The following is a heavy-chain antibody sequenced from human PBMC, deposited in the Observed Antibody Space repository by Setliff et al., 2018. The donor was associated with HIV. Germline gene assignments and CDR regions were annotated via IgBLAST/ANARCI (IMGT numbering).Heavy chain of an antibody. CDR2: INAGNGNT. D-gene: IGHD6-13*01. CDR3: ASGYARGSMTH. CDR1: GGTFNRYA. V-gene: IGHV1-3*01. Sequence: ASVKVSCKASGGTFNRYAMHWVRQAPGQRLEWMGWINAGNGNTKYSQKFQDRVTITRDSSADTSYMELSSLRSEDTAVYYCASGYARGSMTHWGQGTLVTVSS. J-gene: IGHJ4*02.